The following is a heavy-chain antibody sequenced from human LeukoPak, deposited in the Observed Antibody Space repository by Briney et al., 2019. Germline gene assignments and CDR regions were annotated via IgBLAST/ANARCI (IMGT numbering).Heavy chain of an antibody. CDR2: IYNSGST. J-gene: IGHJ4*02. Sequence: KPSETLSLTCSVSGGSIINNRYFWGWIRQPPGKGLEWIGNIYNSGSTNYNPSLKSRVTISVDTSKNQFSLKLSSVTAADTAVYYCARVDGYNYFDYWGQGTLVTVSS. V-gene: IGHV4-61*05. CDR3: ARVDGYNYFDY. CDR1: GGSIINNRYF. D-gene: IGHD5-24*01.